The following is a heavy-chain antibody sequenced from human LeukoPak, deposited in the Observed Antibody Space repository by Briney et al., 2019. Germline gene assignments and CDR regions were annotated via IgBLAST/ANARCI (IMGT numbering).Heavy chain of an antibody. CDR1: GYSFTSYW. CDR3: AINYDSSGCRVSWFDP. J-gene: IGHJ5*02. V-gene: IGHV5-51*01. CDR2: IYPGDSDT. Sequence: GESLKISCKGSGYSFTSYWIGWVRQMPGKGLEWMGIIYPGDSDTRYSPSFQGQVTISADKSISTAYLQWSSLKASDTAMYYCAINYDSSGCRVSWFDPWGQGTLVTVSS. D-gene: IGHD3-22*01.